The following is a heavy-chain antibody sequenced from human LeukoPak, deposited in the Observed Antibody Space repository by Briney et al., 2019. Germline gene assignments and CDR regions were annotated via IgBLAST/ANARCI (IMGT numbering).Heavy chain of an antibody. D-gene: IGHD3-22*01. Sequence: GGSLRLSCAASGFTFSSYGMHWVRQAPGKGLEWVAVTWYDGSNKYYADSVKGRFTISRDNSKNTLYLQMNSLRAEDTAVYYCARTHAFYYDSSGLDYWGQGTLVTVSS. J-gene: IGHJ4*02. V-gene: IGHV3-33*01. CDR1: GFTFSSYG. CDR2: TWYDGSNK. CDR3: ARTHAFYYDSSGLDY.